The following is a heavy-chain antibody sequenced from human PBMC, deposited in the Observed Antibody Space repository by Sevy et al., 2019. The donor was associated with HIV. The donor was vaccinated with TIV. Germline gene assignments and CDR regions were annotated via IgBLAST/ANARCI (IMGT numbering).Heavy chain of an antibody. D-gene: IGHD2-2*01. CDR1: GCTFTSYG. V-gene: IGHV1-18*01. Sequence: ASVKVSCKASGCTFTSYGMSWVRQAPGQGLEWMGWISAYNGNTNYAQKLRGRVTMTTDTSTSTAYMELRSLRSDDTAVYYCAREPRYCSSTSCPYFDYWGQGTLVTVSS. CDR2: ISAYNGNT. J-gene: IGHJ4*02. CDR3: AREPRYCSSTSCPYFDY.